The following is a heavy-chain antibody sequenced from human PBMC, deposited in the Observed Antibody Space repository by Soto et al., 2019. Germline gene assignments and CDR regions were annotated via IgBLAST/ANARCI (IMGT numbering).Heavy chain of an antibody. Sequence: GGSLRLSCAASGFSFSSYAMSWVRQAPGKGLEWVSAISGSGDTTYYADSARGRFTISRDNSKNTLYLQMNSLRAEDTAVYYCANRDTSMVTRYYYGMDAWGQGTAVTVSS. V-gene: IGHV3-23*01. CDR1: GFSFSSYA. J-gene: IGHJ6*02. CDR3: ANRDTSMVTRYYYGMDA. CDR2: ISGSGDTT. D-gene: IGHD5-18*01.